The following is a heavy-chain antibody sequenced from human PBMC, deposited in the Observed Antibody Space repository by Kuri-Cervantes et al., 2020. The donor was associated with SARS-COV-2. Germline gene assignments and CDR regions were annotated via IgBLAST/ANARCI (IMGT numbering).Heavy chain of an antibody. CDR2: VRGKANNYAT. Sequence: GESLKISCEVSGFLFSASAIHWVRQASGKGLEWVGRVRGKANNYATAYAASVKGRFTISRDDSKNMAYLQMNSLKTEDTAVYYCARSYSGSYQGAFDIWGQGTMVTVSS. CDR1: GFLFSASA. J-gene: IGHJ3*02. V-gene: IGHV3-73*01. D-gene: IGHD1-26*01. CDR3: ARSYSGSYQGAFDI.